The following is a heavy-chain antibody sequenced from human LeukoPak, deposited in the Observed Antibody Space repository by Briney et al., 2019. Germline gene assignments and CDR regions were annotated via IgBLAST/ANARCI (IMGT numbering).Heavy chain of an antibody. D-gene: IGHD5-18*01. CDR1: GGSFSGYY. CDR3: ARRGYGSAYYFDY. V-gene: IGHV4-34*01. Sequence: PPETLSLTCAVYGGSFSGYYWSWIRQPPGKGLEWIGEINHSGSTNYNPSLKSRVTISVDTSKNQFSLKLSSVTAADTAVYYCARRGYGSAYYFDYWGQGTLVTVSS. CDR2: INHSGST. J-gene: IGHJ4*02.